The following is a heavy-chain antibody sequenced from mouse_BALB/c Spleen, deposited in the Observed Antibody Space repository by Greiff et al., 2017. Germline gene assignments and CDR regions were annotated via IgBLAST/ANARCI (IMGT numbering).Heavy chain of an antibody. D-gene: IGHD2-4*01. CDR1: GYTFTDYA. CDR3: ARGDYGRGYYAMDY. V-gene: IGHV1S137*01. CDR2: ISTYYGDA. Sequence: VQLQQSGAELVRPGVSVKISCKGSGYTFTDYAMHWVKQSHAKSLEWIGVISTYYGDASYNQKFKGKATMTVDKSSSTAYMELARLTSEDSAIYYCARGDYGRGYYAMDYWGQGTSVTVSS. J-gene: IGHJ4*01.